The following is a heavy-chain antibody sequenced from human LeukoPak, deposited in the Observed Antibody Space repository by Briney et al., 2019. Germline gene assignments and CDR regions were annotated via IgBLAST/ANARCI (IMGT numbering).Heavy chain of an antibody. CDR1: GVSISSYY. D-gene: IGHD6-13*01. J-gene: IGHJ4*02. CDR2: IYYSGST. V-gene: IGHV4-59*08. CDR3: ARHGGGVAAADIDY. Sequence: SETLSLTCTVSGVSISSYYWSWIRQPPGKGLEGIGHIYYSGSTNYNPSLKRRVTISVDTSKNQFSLKLSSVTDADTAVYYCARHGGGVAAADIDYWGQGTLVTVSS.